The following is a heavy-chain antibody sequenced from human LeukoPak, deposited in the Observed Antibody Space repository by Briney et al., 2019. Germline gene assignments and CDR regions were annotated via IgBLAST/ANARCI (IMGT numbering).Heavy chain of an antibody. CDR1: GASINSGDYY. CDR2: IYYSGST. V-gene: IGHV4-30-4*01. Sequence: SETLSLTCTVSGASINSGDYYWSWIRQPPGKGLEWIGYIYYSGSTYSNPSLKSRVTISVDTSKNHFSLKLSSVTAADTAVYYCARGGRGYYGSRSFSYFDYWGQGTLVTVSS. D-gene: IGHD3-10*01. J-gene: IGHJ4*02. CDR3: ARGGRGYYGSRSFSYFDY.